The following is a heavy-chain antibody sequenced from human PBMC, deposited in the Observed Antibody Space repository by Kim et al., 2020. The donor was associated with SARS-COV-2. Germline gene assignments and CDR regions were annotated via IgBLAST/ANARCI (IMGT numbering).Heavy chain of an antibody. CDR3: ARADPLGSGFPYYYFDF. J-gene: IGHJ4*02. Sequence: ASVKVSCRASGYIFIGYYIYWLRQAPGQGLEWLGWISSKDGATEYAQKFQGRVMMTTDTSVSTVYMELHGLRSDDTAVYYCARADPLGSGFPYYYFDFWGQGALVTVSS. D-gene: IGHD6-25*01. CDR2: ISSKDGAT. V-gene: IGHV1-2*02. CDR1: GYIFIGYY.